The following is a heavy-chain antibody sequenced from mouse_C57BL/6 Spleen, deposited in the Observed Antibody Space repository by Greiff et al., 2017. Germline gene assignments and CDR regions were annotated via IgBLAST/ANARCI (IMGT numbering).Heavy chain of an antibody. CDR2: IDPETGGT. D-gene: IGHD1-1*01. CDR3: TRRGDGSSYDWFAD. Sequence: VQLQQSGAELVRPGASVTLSCKASGYTFTDYEMHWVKQTPVHGLEWIGAIDPETGGTAYNQKFKGKAILTADKSSSTAYMELRSLTSEDSAVYYCTRRGDGSSYDWFADWGQGTLVTVSA. CDR1: GYTFTDYE. V-gene: IGHV1-15*01. J-gene: IGHJ3*01.